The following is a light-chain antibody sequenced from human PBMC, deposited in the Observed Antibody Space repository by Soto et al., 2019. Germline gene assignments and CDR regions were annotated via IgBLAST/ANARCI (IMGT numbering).Light chain of an antibody. Sequence: QSVLTQPASVSGSPGQSITISCTGTSSDVGSYTVNWYQQLPGTAPKLLIYSNNQRPSGVPDRFSGSKSGTSASLAISGLQSEDEADYYCAAWDDSLNGSYVFGTGTKVTVL. V-gene: IGLV1-44*01. CDR2: SNN. J-gene: IGLJ1*01. CDR1: SSDVGSYT. CDR3: AAWDDSLNGSYV.